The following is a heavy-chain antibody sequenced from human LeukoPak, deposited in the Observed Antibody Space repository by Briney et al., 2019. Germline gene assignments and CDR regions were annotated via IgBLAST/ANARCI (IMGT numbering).Heavy chain of an antibody. D-gene: IGHD2-2*02. CDR3: ARLNLGYCSSTSCYRKGYFDY. Sequence: SSETLSLXCAVSGYSISSGYYWGWIRQPPGKGLVWIGSIYHSGSTYYNPSLKSRVTISVDTSKNQFSLKLSSVTAADTAVYYCARLNLGYCSSTSCYRKGYFDYWGQGTLVTVSS. CDR1: GYSISSGYY. V-gene: IGHV4-38-2*01. CDR2: IYHSGST. J-gene: IGHJ4*02.